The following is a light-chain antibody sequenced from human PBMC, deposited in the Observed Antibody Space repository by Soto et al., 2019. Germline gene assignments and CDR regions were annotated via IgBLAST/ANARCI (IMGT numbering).Light chain of an antibody. CDR2: AAS. Sequence: AIRMTQSPSSLSASTGDRVTITCRASQGISSYLAWYQQKPGKAPKLLIYAASTLQSGVPSRISGSGSGTDFTLTISCLKSEDFATYYCQQYYSYPPFTFGPGTKVDIK. CDR1: QGISSY. V-gene: IGKV1-8*01. J-gene: IGKJ3*01. CDR3: QQYYSYPPFT.